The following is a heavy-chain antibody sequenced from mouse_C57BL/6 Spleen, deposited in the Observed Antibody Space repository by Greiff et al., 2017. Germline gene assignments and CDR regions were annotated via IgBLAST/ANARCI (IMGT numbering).Heavy chain of an antibody. CDR3: ARDHYGSSFDY. Sequence: QVQLQQSGAELVRPGTSVKVSCKASGYAFTNYLIEWVKQRPRQGLEWIGVINPGSGGTNYNEKFKGKATLTADKSSSTAYMQLSSLTSEDSAVYFCARDHYGSSFDYWGQGTTLTVSS. CDR2: INPGSGGT. D-gene: IGHD1-1*01. CDR1: GYAFTNYL. J-gene: IGHJ2*01. V-gene: IGHV1-54*01.